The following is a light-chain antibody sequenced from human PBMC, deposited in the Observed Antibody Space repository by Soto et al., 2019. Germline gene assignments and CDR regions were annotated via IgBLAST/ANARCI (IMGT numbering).Light chain of an antibody. CDR3: QQQGT. J-gene: IGKJ2*01. CDR2: AAS. V-gene: IGKV3-20*01. Sequence: EIVLTQFPGTLSLSPGERATLSCRPSQSLSSSYLVWYQQKPGQAPRHLIYAASRRATGIPDRFSGSGSATEYTLTISRLEPEDSAVYYCQQQGTFGQGTKLEIK. CDR1: QSLSSSY.